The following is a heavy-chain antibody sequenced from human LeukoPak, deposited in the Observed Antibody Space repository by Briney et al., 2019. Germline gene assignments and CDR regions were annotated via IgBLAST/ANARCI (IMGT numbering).Heavy chain of an antibody. J-gene: IGHJ4*02. CDR1: GFTFDDYA. CDR3: AKDNNPDYYDSRGFDY. CDR2: ISWNSGSI. Sequence: GGSLRLSCAASGFTFDDYAMHWVRQAPGKGLEWVSGISWNSGSIGYADSVKGRFTISRDNAKNSLYLQMNSLRAEDTALYYCAKDNNPDYYDSRGFDYWGQGTLVTVSS. D-gene: IGHD3-22*01. V-gene: IGHV3-9*01.